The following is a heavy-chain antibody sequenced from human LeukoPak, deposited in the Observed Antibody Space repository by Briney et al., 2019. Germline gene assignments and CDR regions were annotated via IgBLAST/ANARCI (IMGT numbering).Heavy chain of an antibody. D-gene: IGHD1-26*01. V-gene: IGHV2-70*01. CDR3: ARVGSYYFDY. CDR1: GLSRRTSGMG. Sequence: ALRLFYATQGLTLTCTFFGLSRRTSGMGVGWIREPPGSAREWLALIDWDDDKYYSTSLKTRLTISKDTSKNQVVLTMTNMDPVDTATYYCARVGSYYFDYWGQGTLVTVSS. CDR2: IDWDDDK. J-gene: IGHJ4*02.